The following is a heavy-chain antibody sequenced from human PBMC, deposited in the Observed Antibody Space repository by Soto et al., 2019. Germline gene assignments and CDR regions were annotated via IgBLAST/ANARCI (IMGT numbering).Heavy chain of an antibody. CDR3: AREKLTMVRGVPIDP. D-gene: IGHD3-10*01. CDR2: INSDGSST. CDR1: GFTFSSYW. V-gene: IGHV3-74*01. J-gene: IGHJ5*02. Sequence: GGSLRLSCAASGFTFSSYWMHWVRQAPGKGLVWVSRINSDGSSTSYADSVKGRFTISRDNAKNTLYLQMNSLRAEDTAVYYCAREKLTMVRGVPIDPWGQGTLVTVSS.